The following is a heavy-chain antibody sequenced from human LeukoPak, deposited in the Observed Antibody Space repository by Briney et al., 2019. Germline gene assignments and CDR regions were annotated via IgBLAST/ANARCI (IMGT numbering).Heavy chain of an antibody. CDR3: ARYSMYYDILTGYDY. V-gene: IGHV1-2*06. CDR1: GYTFTGYY. Sequence: GASVKVSCKVSGYTFTGYYMPWVRQAPGQGLEWMGRINPNSGGTNYAQRFQGRVTMTRDTSISTAYMELSRLRSDDTAVYYCARYSMYYDILTGYDYWGQGTLVTVSS. D-gene: IGHD3-9*01. CDR2: INPNSGGT. J-gene: IGHJ4*02.